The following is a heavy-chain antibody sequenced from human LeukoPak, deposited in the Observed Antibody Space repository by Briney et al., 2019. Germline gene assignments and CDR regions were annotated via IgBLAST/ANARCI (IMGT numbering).Heavy chain of an antibody. D-gene: IGHD3-22*01. CDR3: ARARGTMIVVVTNGDAFDM. CDR2: INPRSGST. CDR1: GYTFTNYY. Sequence: GASVKISCKASGYTFTNYYIHWVRQVPGQGLEWLGIINPRSGSTSYAQKFQVRVTMTRDTSTSTVYMDLSSLRSEDTAMYYCARARGTMIVVVTNGDAFDMWGQGTMVTVSS. J-gene: IGHJ3*02. V-gene: IGHV1-46*01.